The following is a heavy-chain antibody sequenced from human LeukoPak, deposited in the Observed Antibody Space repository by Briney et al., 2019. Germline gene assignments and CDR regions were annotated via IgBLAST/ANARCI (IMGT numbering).Heavy chain of an antibody. Sequence: SETLSLTCAVYGGSFSGYYWSWIRQPPGKGLEWIGEINHSGSTKYNPSLKSRVTISVDTSKNQFSLKLSSVTAADTAVYYCAGSIAARPPGDYYYYMDVWGKGTTVTASS. D-gene: IGHD6-6*01. J-gene: IGHJ6*03. CDR2: INHSGST. CDR1: GGSFSGYY. V-gene: IGHV4-34*01. CDR3: AGSIAARPPGDYYYYMDV.